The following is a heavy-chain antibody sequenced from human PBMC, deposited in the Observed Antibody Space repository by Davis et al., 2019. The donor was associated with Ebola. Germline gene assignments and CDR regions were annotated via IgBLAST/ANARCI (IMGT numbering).Heavy chain of an antibody. CDR3: ARDLIGGRDLWSVRRNYNYHYMDV. CDR2: INEDGSES. CDR1: GFTYSRYW. D-gene: IGHD3-3*01. Sequence: GESLKISCIGSGFTYSRYWMNWVRQAPGKGLEWLANINEDGSESYYVDSVKGRFTIPRDNAENSLFLQLNSLRAEDTAVYYCARDLIGGRDLWSVRRNYNYHYMDVWGKGTTVTVSS. V-gene: IGHV3-7*03. J-gene: IGHJ6*03.